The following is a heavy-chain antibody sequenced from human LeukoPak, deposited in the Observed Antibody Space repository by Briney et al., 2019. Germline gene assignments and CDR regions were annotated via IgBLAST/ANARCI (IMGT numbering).Heavy chain of an antibody. CDR2: INSDGSST. V-gene: IGHV3-74*01. CDR3: ARDTYCGGDCYRLFDY. J-gene: IGHJ4*02. Sequence: GGSLRLSCAASGFTFSSYWMHWVRPAPGKGLVWVSRINSDGSSTSYADSVKGRFTISRDNAKSTLYLQMNSLRAEDTAVYYCARDTYCGGDCYRLFDYWGQGTLVTVSS. D-gene: IGHD2-21*02. CDR1: GFTFSSYW.